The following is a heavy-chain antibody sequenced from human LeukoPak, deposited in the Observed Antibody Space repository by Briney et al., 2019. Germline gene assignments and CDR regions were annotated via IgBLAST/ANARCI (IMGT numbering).Heavy chain of an antibody. Sequence: ASVKVSCKASGYTFTSYYMHWVRQAPGQGLEWMGIINPSGGSTSYAQKFQGRVTMTRDTSTSTVHMELSSLRSEDTAVYYCARDLVPKVVPAAMFGSYYMDVWGKGTTVTISS. V-gene: IGHV1-46*01. CDR3: ARDLVPKVVPAAMFGSYYMDV. D-gene: IGHD2-2*01. CDR2: INPSGGST. J-gene: IGHJ6*03. CDR1: GYTFTSYY.